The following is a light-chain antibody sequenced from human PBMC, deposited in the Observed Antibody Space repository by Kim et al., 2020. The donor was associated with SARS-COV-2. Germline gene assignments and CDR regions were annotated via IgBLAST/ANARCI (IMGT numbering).Light chain of an antibody. CDR2: ASS. CDR3: QKYNDAPMT. V-gene: IGKV1-27*01. Sequence: ASVGDTVTITCRASQGISSYLAWYQHKPGQVPKLLISASSTLQSGVPSRFSGSGSGTDFTLTINILQPEDVASYYCQKYNDAPMTFGPGTRLEIK. CDR1: QGISSY. J-gene: IGKJ5*01.